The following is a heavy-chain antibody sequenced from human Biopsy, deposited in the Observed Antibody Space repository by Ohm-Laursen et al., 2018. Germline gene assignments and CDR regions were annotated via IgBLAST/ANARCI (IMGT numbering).Heavy chain of an antibody. D-gene: IGHD3-9*01. V-gene: IGHV1-46*01. J-gene: IGHJ6*02. CDR2: INPTGGTT. CDR3: ARDETGSSVFGPYYYGMDV. CDR1: GYSFTKYY. Sequence: SVKVSCKVSGYSFTKYYINWVRQAPGQGLEWMGIINPTGGTTSYAEKFQGRVTLTRDTSTGTVYLELNSLIYEDTALYYCARDETGSSVFGPYYYGMDVWGQGTTVPVSS.